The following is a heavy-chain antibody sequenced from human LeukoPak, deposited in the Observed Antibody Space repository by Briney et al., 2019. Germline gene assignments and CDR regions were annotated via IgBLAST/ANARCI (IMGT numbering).Heavy chain of an antibody. Sequence: ASVKASCKASGYTFTGYYMHWVRQAPGQGLEWMGWMNPNSGGTNYAQNFQGRVTMTRDTSISTAYMELSRLTSDDTAVYYCARGGVVAAAIEGDPPRRFAYWGQGTLVTVSS. D-gene: IGHD2-2*01. J-gene: IGHJ4*02. CDR3: ARGGVVAAAIEGDPPRRFAY. V-gene: IGHV1-2*02. CDR1: GYTFTGYY. CDR2: MNPNSGGT.